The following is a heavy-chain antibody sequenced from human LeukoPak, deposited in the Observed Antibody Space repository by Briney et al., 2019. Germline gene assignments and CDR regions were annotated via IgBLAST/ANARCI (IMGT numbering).Heavy chain of an antibody. J-gene: IGHJ4*02. CDR3: ARADNYHFWSGYSYYFHY. D-gene: IGHD3-3*01. CDR2: INPSGGST. Sequence: ASVKVSCKASGYTFTSYYMHWVRQAPGQGREWMGVINPSGGSTSYAQKFQGRVTMTRDTSTSTVYMELSSLRSEHTAVYYCARADNYHFWSGYSYYFHYWGQGTLVTVSS. V-gene: IGHV1-46*01. CDR1: GYTFTSYY.